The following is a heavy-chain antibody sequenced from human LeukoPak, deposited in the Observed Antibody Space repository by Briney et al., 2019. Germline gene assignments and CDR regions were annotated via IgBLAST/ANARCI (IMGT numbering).Heavy chain of an antibody. V-gene: IGHV3-30*04. D-gene: IGHD3-9*01. CDR3: ARENYDILTGYNWFDP. CDR1: GFTFSSYA. CDR2: ISYDGSNK. J-gene: IGHJ5*02. Sequence: GRSLRLSCAASGFTFSSYAMHWVRQAPGEGLEWVAVISYDGSNKYYADSVKGRFTISRDNSKNTLYLQMNSLRAEDTAVYYCARENYDILTGYNWFDPWGQGTLVTVSS.